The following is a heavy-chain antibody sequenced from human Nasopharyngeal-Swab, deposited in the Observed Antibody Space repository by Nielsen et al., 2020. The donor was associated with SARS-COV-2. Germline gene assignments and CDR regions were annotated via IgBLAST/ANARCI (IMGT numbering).Heavy chain of an antibody. D-gene: IGHD3-10*01. CDR3: ARDRGWYVDY. J-gene: IGHJ4*02. CDR1: GGSISSYY. Sequence: SETLSLTCTVSGGSISSYYWSWIRQPPGKGLEWIGYIYYSGSTIYNPSLKSRVTISVDTSKNQFSLKLSSVTAADTAVYYCARDRGWYVDYWGQGTLVTVSS. V-gene: IGHV4-59*01. CDR2: IYYSGST.